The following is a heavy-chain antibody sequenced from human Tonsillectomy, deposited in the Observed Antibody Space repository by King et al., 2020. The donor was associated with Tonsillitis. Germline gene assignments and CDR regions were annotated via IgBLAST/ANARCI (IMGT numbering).Heavy chain of an antibody. CDR3: ARHSDYWDAFDI. V-gene: IGHV4-59*08. CDR1: GGSISSYY. Sequence: QLQESGPGLVKPSETLSLTCTVSGGSISSYYWSWIRQPPGKGLEWIGYIYYSGSTNYNPSLKSRVTISVDTSKNQFSLKLSSVTAADTAVYYWARHSDYWDAFDIWGQGTMVTVSS. D-gene: IGHD3-22*01. CDR2: IYYSGST. J-gene: IGHJ3*02.